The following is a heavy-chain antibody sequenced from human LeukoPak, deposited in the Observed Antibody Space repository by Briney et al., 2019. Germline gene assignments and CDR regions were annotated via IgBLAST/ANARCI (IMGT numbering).Heavy chain of an antibody. V-gene: IGHV1-2*02. J-gene: IGHJ4*02. D-gene: IGHD2-2*01. Sequence: ASVKVSCKSSGYTFTDYYMHWVRQAPGQGFEWMGWINPNDGDTNYAQKFQGRVTMTRDTSISTAHMEVSRLRSDDTAVYYCARANFLYCSSSTCLFDYWGQGTLVTVSS. CDR1: GYTFTDYY. CDR2: INPNDGDT. CDR3: ARANFLYCSSSTCLFDY.